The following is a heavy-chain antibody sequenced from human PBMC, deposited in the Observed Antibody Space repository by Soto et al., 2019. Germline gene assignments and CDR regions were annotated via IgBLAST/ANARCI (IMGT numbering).Heavy chain of an antibody. J-gene: IGHJ4*02. CDR3: AKSWAPYYYDSSGYYIPSNYFDY. D-gene: IGHD3-22*01. CDR1: GFTFSSYA. V-gene: IGHV3-23*01. CDR2: ISGSGGST. Sequence: GGSLRLSCAASGFTFSSYAMSWVRQAPGKGLEWVSGISGSGGSTYYADSVKGRFTISRDNSKNTLYLQMNSLRAEGTAVYYCAKSWAPYYYDSSGYYIPSNYFDYWGQGTLVTVSS.